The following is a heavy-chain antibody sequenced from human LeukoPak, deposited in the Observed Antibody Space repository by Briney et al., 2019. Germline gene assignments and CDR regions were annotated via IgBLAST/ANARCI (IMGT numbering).Heavy chain of an antibody. Sequence: PPETLSLTCTVSGGSISSYYWSWIRQPPGKGLEWVGYIYYSGSTHYNPSLKSRVTISADTSKNQFSLKLSSVTAADTAVYYCARYDPGAFDIWGQGTMVTVSS. CDR1: GGSISSYY. D-gene: IGHD3-16*01. CDR3: ARYDPGAFDI. V-gene: IGHV4-59*12. J-gene: IGHJ3*02. CDR2: IYYSGST.